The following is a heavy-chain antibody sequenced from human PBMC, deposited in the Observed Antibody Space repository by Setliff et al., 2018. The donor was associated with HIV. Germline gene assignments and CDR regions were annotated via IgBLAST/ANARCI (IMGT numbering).Heavy chain of an antibody. CDR2: MFRTGTS. CDR3: ATVDGTRYLDY. CDR1: GYSIRSGYY. V-gene: IGHV4-38-2*01. J-gene: IGHJ4*02. Sequence: SETLSLTCAVSGYSIRSGYYWGWIRQSPGKGLEWIGTMFRTGTSYYNPSLTSRVTISQDTSKNQFSLELTSVTSADTAVYYCATVDGTRYLDYWGQGKLVTVSS. D-gene: IGHD1-1*01.